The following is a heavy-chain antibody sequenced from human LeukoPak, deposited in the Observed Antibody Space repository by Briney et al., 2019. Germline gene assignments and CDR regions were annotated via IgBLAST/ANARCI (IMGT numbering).Heavy chain of an antibody. CDR3: ARERYYFDY. CDR2: IYYSGST. J-gene: IGHJ4*02. Sequence: PSETLSLTCTVSGASISSYYWSWIRQPPGKGLEWIGYIYYSGSTNYNPSLKSRVTISVDTSKNQFSLKLSSVTAADTAVYYCARERYYFDYWGQGTLVTVSS. V-gene: IGHV4-59*01. CDR1: GASISSYY.